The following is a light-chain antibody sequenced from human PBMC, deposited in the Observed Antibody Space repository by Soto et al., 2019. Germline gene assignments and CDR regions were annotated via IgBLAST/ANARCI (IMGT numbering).Light chain of an antibody. CDR3: SSYTSSSTLV. CDR1: SSYVGGYNY. V-gene: IGLV2-14*01. CDR2: EVS. J-gene: IGLJ1*01. Sequence: QSALTQPPSASGSPGQSVTISCTGTSSYVGGYNYVSWYQQHPGKAPKLMIYEVSNRPSGVSNRFSGSKSGNTASLTISGLQAEDEADYYCSSYTSSSTLVFGTGTKVTVL.